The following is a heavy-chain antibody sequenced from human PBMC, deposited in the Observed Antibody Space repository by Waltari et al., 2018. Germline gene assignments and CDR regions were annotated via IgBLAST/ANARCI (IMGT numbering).Heavy chain of an antibody. CDR1: GFTFSSPW. V-gene: IGHV3-74*01. D-gene: IGHD4-17*01. J-gene: IGHJ4*02. Sequence: EVQLVESGGGLLQPGGSLRLSCAASGFTFSSPWIPWVREPPGKGLVWVSRINPDGRTTNYADSVRGRFTISRDNAQNTVYLEMNSLRAEDTAVYFCTRGGNEYGDYWGRGTLVTVSS. CDR3: TRGGNEYGDY. CDR2: INPDGRTT.